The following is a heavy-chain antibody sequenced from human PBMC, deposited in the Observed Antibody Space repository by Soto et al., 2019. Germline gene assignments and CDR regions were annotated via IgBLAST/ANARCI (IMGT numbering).Heavy chain of an antibody. V-gene: IGHV5-51*01. D-gene: IGHD6-19*01. J-gene: IGHJ6*02. CDR2: IYPGDSDT. Sequence: RGALKISCKGSGYSLYSLLIGWGRPMPRKGLDWMGIIYPGDSDTRYSPSFQGQVTISADKSISTAYLQWSSLKASDTAMYYCARPREAGKYYYGVDVWGQGTTVTVSS. CDR1: GYSLYSLL. CDR3: ARPREAGKYYYGVDV.